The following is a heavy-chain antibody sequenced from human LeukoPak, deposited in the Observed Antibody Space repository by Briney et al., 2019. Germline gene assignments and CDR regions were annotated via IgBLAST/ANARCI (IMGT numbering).Heavy chain of an antibody. D-gene: IGHD2-2*01. V-gene: IGHV3-74*01. J-gene: IGHJ3*02. CDR1: GFTFSSYW. Sequence: PGGSLRLSCAASGFTFSSYWMHWVRQAPGKGLVWVSRINTDGSSTSYADSVKGRFTISRDNAKNTLYLQMNSLRAEDTAVYYCARDLPYELLVVPAAISDAFDIWGQGTMVTVSS. CDR3: ARDLPYELLVVPAAISDAFDI. CDR2: INTDGSST.